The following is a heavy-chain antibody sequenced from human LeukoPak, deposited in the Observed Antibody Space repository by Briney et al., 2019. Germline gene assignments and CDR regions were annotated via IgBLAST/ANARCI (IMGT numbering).Heavy chain of an antibody. Sequence: GASVKVSCKASGGTFSSYAISWVRQAPGQGLEWMGRIIPILGIANYAQKFQGRVTITADKSTSTAYMELSSLRSEDTAVYYCARGPAGRFLEWLNTQSTEYFQHWGQGTLVTVSS. V-gene: IGHV1-69*04. CDR3: ARGPAGRFLEWLNTQSTEYFQH. CDR2: IIPILGIA. CDR1: GGTFSSYA. D-gene: IGHD3-3*01. J-gene: IGHJ1*01.